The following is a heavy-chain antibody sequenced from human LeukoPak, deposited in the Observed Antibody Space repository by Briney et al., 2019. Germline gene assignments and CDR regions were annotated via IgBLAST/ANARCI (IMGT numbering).Heavy chain of an antibody. V-gene: IGHV3-66*01. Sequence: GGSLRLSCAASGFTVSSNYMSWVRQAPGKGLEWVSVIYSGGSTYYADSVKGRFTISRDNSKNTLYLQMNSLRDEDTAVYYCARTVGASRFDYWGQGTLVTVSS. D-gene: IGHD1-26*01. J-gene: IGHJ4*02. CDR2: IYSGGST. CDR3: ARTVGASRFDY. CDR1: GFTVSSNY.